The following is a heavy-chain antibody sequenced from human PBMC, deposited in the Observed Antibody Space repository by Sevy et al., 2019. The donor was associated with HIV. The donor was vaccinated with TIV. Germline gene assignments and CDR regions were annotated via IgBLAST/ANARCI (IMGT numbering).Heavy chain of an antibody. CDR2: VDYSGDP. Sequence: SETLSLTCTVSGDSITSNNYGWGWVRQPPGKGLEWIVNVDYSGDPYYNPSLKSRVTISVDTSKNQVSQRLNAVTAADTALYYCARRNGDSGECYFDFWGQGTQVTVSS. J-gene: IGHJ4*02. CDR1: GDSITSNNYG. D-gene: IGHD2-21*02. V-gene: IGHV4-39*01. CDR3: ARRNGDSGECYFDF.